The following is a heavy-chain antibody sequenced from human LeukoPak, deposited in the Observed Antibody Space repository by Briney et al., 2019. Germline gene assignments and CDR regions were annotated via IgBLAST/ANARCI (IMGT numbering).Heavy chain of an antibody. CDR3: ATRPGYGENWFDP. D-gene: IGHD4-17*01. CDR2: IYHSGST. V-gene: IGHV4-4*02. CDR1: GGSISSSNW. Sequence: SGTLSLTCAVSGGSISSSNWWSWVRPPPGKGLEWIGEIYHSGSTNYNPSLKSRVTISVDKSKNQFSLKLSSVTAADTAVYYCATRPGYGENWFDPWGQGTLVTVSS. J-gene: IGHJ5*02.